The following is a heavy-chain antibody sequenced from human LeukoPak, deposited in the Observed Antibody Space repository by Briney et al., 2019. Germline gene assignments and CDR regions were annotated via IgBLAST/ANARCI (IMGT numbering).Heavy chain of an antibody. CDR2: INPHSGAT. Sequence: GGSVKVSCQASGYGFSDVFFNWVRPAPGQGLEWMGWINPHSGATNYAQRFQGRISMDASFDTAYIELSRLTSDDTAVYYCATSSTVTHTRDPWGQGTLVTVSS. V-gene: IGHV1-2*02. J-gene: IGHJ5*02. D-gene: IGHD1-1*01. CDR1: GYGFSDVF. CDR3: ATSSTVTHTRDP.